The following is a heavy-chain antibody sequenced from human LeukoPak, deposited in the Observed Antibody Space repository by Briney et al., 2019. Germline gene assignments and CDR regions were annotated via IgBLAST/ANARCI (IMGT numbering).Heavy chain of an antibody. D-gene: IGHD7-27*01. CDR3: ARDLAWGGY. V-gene: IGHV3-33*01. Sequence: AGGSLSLSCAASGFTFSSYGRNWVRQAPGKGLEWVAVIWYDGSNEYYADSVKGRFTISRDNSKNTLYLQMNSLRAEDTAVYYCARDLAWGGYWGQGTLVTVSS. CDR2: IWYDGSNE. CDR1: GFTFSSYG. J-gene: IGHJ4*02.